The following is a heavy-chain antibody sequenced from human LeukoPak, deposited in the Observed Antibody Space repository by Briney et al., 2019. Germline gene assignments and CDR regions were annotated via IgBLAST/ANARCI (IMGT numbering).Heavy chain of an antibody. V-gene: IGHV3-7*01. CDR2: INQDGSET. CDR3: ARLLAYASGGEAFDY. D-gene: IGHD3-10*01. J-gene: IGHJ4*02. CDR1: GVIFSRDW. Sequence: PGGSLRLSCAASGVIFSRDWMSWGRQAPGKGLQWVANINQDGSETYYVDSVRGRFTISRDNAKNSLYLQMNSVRAEDTAVYFCARLLAYASGGEAFDYWGQGTLVAVSS.